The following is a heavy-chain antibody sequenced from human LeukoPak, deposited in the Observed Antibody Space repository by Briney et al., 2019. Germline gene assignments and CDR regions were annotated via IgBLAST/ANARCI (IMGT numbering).Heavy chain of an antibody. CDR1: GYTLTELS. J-gene: IGHJ5*02. Sequence: ASVKVSCKVSGYTLTELSMHWARQAPGKGLEWMGGFDPEDGETIYAQKIQGRVTMTEDTSTDTAYMALSILRSEDTAVYYCATRASSWFGSCFDPWGQGTLVTVSS. V-gene: IGHV1-24*01. CDR2: FDPEDGET. CDR3: ATRASSWFGSCFDP. D-gene: IGHD6-13*01.